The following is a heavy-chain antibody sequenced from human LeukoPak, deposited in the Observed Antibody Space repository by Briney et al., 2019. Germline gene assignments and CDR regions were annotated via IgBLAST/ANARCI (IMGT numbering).Heavy chain of an antibody. J-gene: IGHJ5*02. CDR2: FYPSGGT. CDR3: ARGGYYGSGNDFRFDP. Sequence: SETLSLTCTVSGGSISTGSYYWSWIRQPAGKGLEWIGRFYPSGGTHYNPSLKRRVTISVDTSNNQFSLKLTSVTAADTAVYYCARGGYYGSGNDFRFDPWGQGTLVTVSS. D-gene: IGHD3-10*01. V-gene: IGHV4-61*02. CDR1: GGSISTGSYY.